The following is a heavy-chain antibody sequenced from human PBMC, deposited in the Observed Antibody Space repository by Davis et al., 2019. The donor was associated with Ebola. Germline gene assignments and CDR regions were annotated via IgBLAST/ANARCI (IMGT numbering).Heavy chain of an antibody. CDR3: ARREYSSSWYGY. J-gene: IGHJ4*02. D-gene: IGHD6-13*01. CDR2: IYYSGST. Sequence: SETLSLTCAVYGGSFSGYYWSWIRQPPGKGLEWIGYIYYSGSTNYNPSLKSRVTISVDTSKNQFSLKLSSVTAADTAVYYCARREYSSSWYGYWGQGTLVTVSS. CDR1: GGSFSGYY. V-gene: IGHV4-59*01.